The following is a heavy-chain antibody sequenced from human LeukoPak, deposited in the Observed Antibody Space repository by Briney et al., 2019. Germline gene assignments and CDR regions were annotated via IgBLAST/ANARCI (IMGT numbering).Heavy chain of an antibody. CDR3: ARNRVGSGGYFRVYYYYYMDV. D-gene: IGHD3-10*01. CDR1: GFTFSSYW. Sequence: PGGSLRLSCAASGFTFSSYWMSWVRQAPGKGLEWVANIKQDGSEKYYVDSVKGRFTISRDNAKNSLYLQMNSLRAEDTAVYYCARNRVGSGGYFRVYYYYYMDVWGKGTTVTVSS. J-gene: IGHJ6*03. V-gene: IGHV3-7*01. CDR2: IKQDGSEK.